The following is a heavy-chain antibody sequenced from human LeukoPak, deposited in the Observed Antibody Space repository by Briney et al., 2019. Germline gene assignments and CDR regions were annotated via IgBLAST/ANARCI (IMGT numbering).Heavy chain of an antibody. V-gene: IGHV4-34*01. CDR2: INHSGST. CDR3: ARGVSGIAVAGKYFDY. Sequence: SETLSLTCAVYGGSFSGYYWSWIRQPPGKGLEWIGEINHSGSTNYNPSLKSRVTISVDTSKNQFSLKLSSVTAADTAVYYCARGVSGIAVAGKYFDYWGQGTLVTVSS. CDR1: GGSFSGYY. D-gene: IGHD6-19*01. J-gene: IGHJ4*02.